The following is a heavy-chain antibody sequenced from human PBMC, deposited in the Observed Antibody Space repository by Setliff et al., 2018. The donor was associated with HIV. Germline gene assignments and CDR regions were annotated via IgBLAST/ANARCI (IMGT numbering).Heavy chain of an antibody. V-gene: IGHV4-38-2*02. D-gene: IGHD3-10*01. CDR3: ARDRAGSYYYYYYYMDV. CDR1: SYSIRSAYY. CDR2: IYHSRSS. Sequence: SETLSLSCAVSSYSIRSAYYWGWIRHPPGKGLEWIGSIYHSRSSYYNPSLKRRVTISVDTSKNQFSLKLSSVTAADTAVYYCARDRAGSYYYYYYYMDVWGKGTTVTVSS. J-gene: IGHJ6*03.